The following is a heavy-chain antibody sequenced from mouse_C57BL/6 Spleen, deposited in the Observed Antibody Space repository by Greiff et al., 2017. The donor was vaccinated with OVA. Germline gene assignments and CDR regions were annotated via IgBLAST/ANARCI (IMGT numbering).Heavy chain of an antibody. CDR2: ISYSGST. V-gene: IGHV3-1*01. CDR1: GYSITSGYD. Sequence: VQLKESGPGMVKPSQSLSLTCTVTGYSITSGYDWHWIRHFPGNKLEWMGYISYSGSTNYNPSLKSRISITHDTSKNHFFLKLNSVTTEDTATYYCAREGDYDEGWFAYWGQGTLVTVSA. D-gene: IGHD2-4*01. CDR3: AREGDYDEGWFAY. J-gene: IGHJ3*01.